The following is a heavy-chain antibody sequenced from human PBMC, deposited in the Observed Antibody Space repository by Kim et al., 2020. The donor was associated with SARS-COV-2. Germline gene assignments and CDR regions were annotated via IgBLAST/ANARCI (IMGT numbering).Heavy chain of an antibody. J-gene: IGHJ4*02. V-gene: IGHV6-1*01. D-gene: IGHD6-25*01. CDR2: TYYKSRWYN. CDR3: ARELFPLGFRVEPYYFDS. Sequence: SQTLSLTCAISGDSVSSNSVAWNWIRQSPSRGLEWLGRTYYKSRWYNDYALSLKSRIIINPDTSKNQFSLQLKSMTPEDAAVYYCARELFPLGFRVEPYYFDSWGQGSLVTVSS. CDR1: GDSVSSNSVA.